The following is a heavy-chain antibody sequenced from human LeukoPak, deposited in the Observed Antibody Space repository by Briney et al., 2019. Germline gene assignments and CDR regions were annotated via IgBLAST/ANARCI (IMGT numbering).Heavy chain of an antibody. J-gene: IGHJ6*03. CDR2: FSGSGGST. V-gene: IGHV3-23*01. Sequence: PGGSLRLSCAASGFIFSNYAMSWVRQAPGKGLQWVSAFSGSGGSTYYADSVKGRFTISRDNAKNSLYLQMNSLTAEDTALYYCAKGLAYYYGSGSRNYYMDVWGKGTTVTISS. CDR1: GFIFSNYA. D-gene: IGHD3-10*01. CDR3: AKGLAYYYGSGSRNYYMDV.